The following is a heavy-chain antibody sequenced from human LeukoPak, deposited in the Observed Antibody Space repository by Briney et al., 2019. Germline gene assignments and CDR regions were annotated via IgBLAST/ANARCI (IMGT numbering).Heavy chain of an antibody. J-gene: IGHJ4*02. V-gene: IGHV1-8*03. CDR2: MNPNSGNT. CDR3: ARGWLGGQWLEIDY. CDR1: GYTFTSYY. D-gene: IGHD6-19*01. Sequence: ASVKVSCKASGYTFTSYYMHWVRQATGQGLEWMGWMNPNSGNTGYAQKFQGRVTITRNTSISTAYMELSSLRSEDTAVYYCARGWLGGQWLEIDYWGQGTLVTVSS.